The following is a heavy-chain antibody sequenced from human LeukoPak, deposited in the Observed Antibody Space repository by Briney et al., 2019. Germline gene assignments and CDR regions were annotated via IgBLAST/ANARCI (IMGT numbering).Heavy chain of an antibody. CDR1: GYTFTGYY. D-gene: IGHD6-19*01. CDR2: INPNSGGT. CDR3: ARDPGLAGYFDD. V-gene: IGHV1-2*02. J-gene: IGHJ4*02. Sequence: ASVKVSCKASGYTFTGYYMHWVRQAPGQGLEWMGWINPNSGGTNYAQKLQGRVTMTTDTSTSTAYMELSSLRSDDTAVYYCARDPGLAGYFDDWGQGTLVTVSS.